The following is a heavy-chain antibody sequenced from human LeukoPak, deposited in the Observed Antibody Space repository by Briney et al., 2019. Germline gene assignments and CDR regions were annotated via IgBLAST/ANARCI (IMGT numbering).Heavy chain of an antibody. V-gene: IGHV1-69*13. CDR2: IIPIFGTA. CDR3: ARVSLEGYYYYYMDV. J-gene: IGHJ6*03. Sequence: GASVKVSCKASGGTFSSYAISWVRQAPGQGLEWMGGIIPIFGTANYAQKFQGRVTITADESTSTAYMELSSLRSEDTAVYYCARVSLEGYYYYYMDVWGKGTTVTVSS. CDR1: GGTFSSYA. D-gene: IGHD5-24*01.